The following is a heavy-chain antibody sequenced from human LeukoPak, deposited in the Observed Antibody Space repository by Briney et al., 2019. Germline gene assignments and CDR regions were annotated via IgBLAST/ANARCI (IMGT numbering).Heavy chain of an antibody. Sequence: PGGSLRLSCAASRFTFSSYSMNWVRQVPGKGLEWVSSISSSSSYTYYADSRKGRFSISRDNAKNSLYLQMNRLRAEDTAVYYCARVTAYYYDSSGYFDQWGQGTLVTVSS. D-gene: IGHD3-22*01. V-gene: IGHV3-21*01. J-gene: IGHJ4*02. CDR2: ISSSSSYT. CDR3: ARVTAYYYDSSGYFDQ. CDR1: RFTFSSYS.